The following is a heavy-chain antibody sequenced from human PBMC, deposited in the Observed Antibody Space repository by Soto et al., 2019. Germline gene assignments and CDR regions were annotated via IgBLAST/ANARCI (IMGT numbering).Heavy chain of an antibody. CDR3: TKRRNVLRFLEWSSGMEV. CDR2: ISDDGSNK. Sequence: SGGSLRLSCVASGFTFSNYGMHWVRQAPGKGLEWVAFISDDGSNKYYADSMRGRFTMSRDNSRRTLYLQMSSLRVEDTAVYYCTKRRNVLRFLEWSSGMEVWGQGTTVTVSS. D-gene: IGHD3-3*01. V-gene: IGHV3-30*18. CDR1: GFTFSNYG. J-gene: IGHJ6*02.